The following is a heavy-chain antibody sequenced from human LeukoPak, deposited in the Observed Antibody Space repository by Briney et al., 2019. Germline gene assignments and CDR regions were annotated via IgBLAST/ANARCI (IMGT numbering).Heavy chain of an antibody. D-gene: IGHD3-9*01. V-gene: IGHV3-33*08. CDR1: GFTFSSYA. Sequence: GGSLRLSCAASGFTFSSYAMHWVRQAPGKGLEWVAVIWYDGSNKYYADSVKGRFTISRDNSKNTLYLQMNSLRAEDTAVYYCAREWRYFDWLLYYYYGMDVWGQGTTVTVSS. CDR2: IWYDGSNK. CDR3: AREWRYFDWLLYYYYGMDV. J-gene: IGHJ6*02.